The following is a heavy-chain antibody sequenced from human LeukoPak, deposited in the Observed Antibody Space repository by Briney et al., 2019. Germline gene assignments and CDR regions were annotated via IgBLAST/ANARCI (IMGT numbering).Heavy chain of an antibody. J-gene: IGHJ4*02. CDR3: AREGGPYRPLDY. V-gene: IGHV4-4*02. Sequence: PSETLSLTCGVSGGSIGSTNWWTWVRQPPGEGLEWIGEVHLSGRTNYNPSLESRVTMSVDMSENHISLKLTSVTAADTAVYYCAREGGPYRPLDYSGQGTLVTVSS. CDR2: VHLSGRT. CDR1: GGSIGSTNW.